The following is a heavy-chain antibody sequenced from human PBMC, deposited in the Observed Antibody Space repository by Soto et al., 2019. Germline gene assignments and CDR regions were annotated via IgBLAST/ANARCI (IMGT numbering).Heavy chain of an antibody. CDR1: GFTFSSCI. CDR3: ARDNSSGYRGRRGLDP. J-gene: IGHJ5*02. D-gene: IGHD4-4*01. V-gene: IGHV3-48*01. CDR2: ISSSSSTI. Sequence: GGSLRLSWAASGFTFSSCIMNWVRQAPGKGLEWVSYISSSSSTIYYADSVKGRFTISRDNAKNSLYLQMNSLRAEDTAVYYCARDNSSGYRGRRGLDPWGQGTLVTVSS.